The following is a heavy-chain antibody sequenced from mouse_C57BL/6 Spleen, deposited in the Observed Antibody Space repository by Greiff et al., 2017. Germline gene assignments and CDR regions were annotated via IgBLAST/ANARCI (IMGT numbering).Heavy chain of an antibody. CDR1: GFTFSSYA. J-gene: IGHJ2*01. V-gene: IGHV5-4*03. CDR2: ISDGGSYT. Sequence: EVKLVESGGGLVKPGGSLKLSCAASGFTFSSYAMSWVRKTPEKRLEWVATISDGGSYTYYPANVKGRFTISRDNDRNNLYLHMSQLKSEDTAMDYCARVGAERDYFDYWGQGTTLTVSS. CDR3: ARVGAERDYFDY.